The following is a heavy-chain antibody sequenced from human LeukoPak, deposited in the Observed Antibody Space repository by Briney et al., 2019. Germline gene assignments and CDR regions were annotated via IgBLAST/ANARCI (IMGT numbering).Heavy chain of an antibody. CDR3: ARADYYDSSGYYGFDY. CDR1: GYTFTSYG. CDR2: ISAYNGNT. V-gene: IGHV1-18*01. J-gene: IGHJ4*02. D-gene: IGHD3-22*01. Sequence: ASVKVSRKASGYTFTSYGISWVRQAPGQGLEWMGWISAYNGNTNYAQKLQGRVTMTTDTSTSTAYMELRSLRSDDTAVYYCARADYYDSSGYYGFDYWGQGTLVTVSS.